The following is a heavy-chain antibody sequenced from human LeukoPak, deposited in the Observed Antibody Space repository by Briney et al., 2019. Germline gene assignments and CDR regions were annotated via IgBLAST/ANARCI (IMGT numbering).Heavy chain of an antibody. Sequence: PGGSLRLSCAASGFTFSNYAMHWVRQAPDKGLEWVAVVSYDGSNKYYADPVKGRFTVSRDNSKNTLYLQMNSLRAEDTTVSYCAIGDSLGELSSSFEYWGQGTLVTVSS. V-gene: IGHV3-30*04. CDR3: AIGDSLGELSSSFEY. D-gene: IGHD3-16*02. CDR1: GFTFSNYA. J-gene: IGHJ4*02. CDR2: VSYDGSNK.